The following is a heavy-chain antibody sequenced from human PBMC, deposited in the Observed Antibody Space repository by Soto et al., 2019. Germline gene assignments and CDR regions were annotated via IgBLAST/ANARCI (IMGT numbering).Heavy chain of an antibody. V-gene: IGHV1-18*01. Sequence: QVQLGQSGAEVKKPGASVKVSCKASGYTFTSYGISWVRQAPGQGLEWMGWISAYNGNTNYAQKLQGRVTMTTDTSTSTDYMELSSLRSDDTAVYYCARGGSGSYVSVFYYGMDVWGQGTTVTVSS. CDR1: GYTFTSYG. D-gene: IGHD1-26*01. CDR3: ARGGSGSYVSVFYYGMDV. CDR2: ISAYNGNT. J-gene: IGHJ6*01.